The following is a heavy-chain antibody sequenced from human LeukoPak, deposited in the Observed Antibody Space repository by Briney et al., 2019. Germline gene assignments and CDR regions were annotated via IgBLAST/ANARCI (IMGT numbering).Heavy chain of an antibody. J-gene: IGHJ4*02. Sequence: PGGSLRLSCAASGFTFSDYYMGWIRQAPGKGLEWVSYISSSSSYTNYAGSVKGRFTISRDNAKNSLYLQMNSLSAEDTAVYYCARVQGYCSSTSCSLWDYWGQGTLVTVSS. V-gene: IGHV3-11*06. CDR3: ARVQGYCSSTSCSLWDY. D-gene: IGHD2-2*01. CDR2: ISSSSSYT. CDR1: GFTFSDYY.